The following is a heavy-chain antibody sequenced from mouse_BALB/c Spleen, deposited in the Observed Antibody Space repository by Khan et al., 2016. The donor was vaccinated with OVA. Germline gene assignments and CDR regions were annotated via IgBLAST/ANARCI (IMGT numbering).Heavy chain of an antibody. D-gene: IGHD2-3*01. CDR2: ISTYSGNT. Sequence: VQLQESGPELVRPGVSVKISCKGSGYTFTDYAMYWVKQSHAKSLEWIALISTYSGNTNYTQKFKGKATMTVDKSSSTAYLELARLASEDSAMXYCTRPAYDGCYDYWGQGTTLTVSS. J-gene: IGHJ2*01. CDR1: GYTFTDYA. CDR3: TRPAYDGCYDY. V-gene: IGHV1S137*01.